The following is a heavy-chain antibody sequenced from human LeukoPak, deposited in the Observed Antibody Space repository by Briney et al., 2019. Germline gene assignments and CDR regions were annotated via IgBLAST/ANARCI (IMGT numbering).Heavy chain of an antibody. CDR1: GFTFSSYG. J-gene: IGHJ4*02. V-gene: IGHV3-30*18. Sequence: PGGSLRLSCAASGFTFSSYGMHWVRQAPGKGLEWVAVISYDGSNKYYADSVKGRFTISRDNSKNTLYLQMNSLRAEDTAVYYCAKDHSSGWETRLDYWGQGTLVIVSS. CDR2: ISYDGSNK. CDR3: AKDHSSGWETRLDY. D-gene: IGHD6-19*01.